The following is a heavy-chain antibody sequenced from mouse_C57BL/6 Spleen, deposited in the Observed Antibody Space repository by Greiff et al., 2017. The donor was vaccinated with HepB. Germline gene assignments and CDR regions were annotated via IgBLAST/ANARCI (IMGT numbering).Heavy chain of an antibody. CDR2: IHPNSGST. J-gene: IGHJ4*01. V-gene: IGHV1-64*01. CDR3: AKSCYDYEGFYAKDY. D-gene: IGHD2-4*01. CDR1: GYTFTSYW. Sequence: QVQLQQPGAELVKPGASVKLSCKASGYTFTSYWMHWVKQRPGQGLEWIGMIHPNSGSTNYNEKFKSKAKLTVDKSSSTAYMQLSSLTSEDSAVYYCAKSCYDYEGFYAKDYWGQGTSGTVSS.